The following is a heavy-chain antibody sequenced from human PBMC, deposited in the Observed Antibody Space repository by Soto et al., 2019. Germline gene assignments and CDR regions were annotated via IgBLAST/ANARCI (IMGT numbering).Heavy chain of an antibody. Sequence: PSETLSLTCTVSGGSISSGGYYWSWIRQHPGKGLEWIGYIYYSGSTYYNPSLKSRVTISVDTSKNQFSLKLSSVTAADTAVYYCARDCGGDCYPHDAFDIWGQGTMVTVSS. CDR2: IYYSGST. CDR3: ARDCGGDCYPHDAFDI. CDR1: GGSISSGGYY. D-gene: IGHD2-21*02. V-gene: IGHV4-31*03. J-gene: IGHJ3*02.